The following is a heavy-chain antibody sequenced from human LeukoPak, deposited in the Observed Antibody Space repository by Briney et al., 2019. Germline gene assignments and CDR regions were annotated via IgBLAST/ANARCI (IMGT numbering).Heavy chain of an antibody. CDR3: ARGPSGGYCGGDCWPLFDY. V-gene: IGHV1-18*01. Sequence: ASVKVSCKASGYTFTSYGISWVRQAPGQGLEWMGWISAYNGNTNYAQKLQGRVTMTTDTSTSTAYMELRSLRSDDTAVYYCARGPSGGYCGGDCWPLFDYWGQGTLVTVSS. D-gene: IGHD2-21*02. J-gene: IGHJ4*02. CDR1: GYTFTSYG. CDR2: ISAYNGNT.